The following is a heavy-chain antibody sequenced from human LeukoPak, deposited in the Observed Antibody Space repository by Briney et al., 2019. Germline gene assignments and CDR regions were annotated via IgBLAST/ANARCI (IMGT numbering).Heavy chain of an antibody. CDR2: ISSSSSTI. CDR3: ARVGGVLDY. Sequence: PGGSLRLSCAASGFTFSSYGMNWVRQAPGKGLEWVSYISSSSSTIYYTDSVKGRFTISRDNAKNSLYLQMNSLRAEDTAVYYCARVGGVLDYWGQGTLVTVSS. D-gene: IGHD1-26*01. CDR1: GFTFSSYG. V-gene: IGHV3-48*01. J-gene: IGHJ4*02.